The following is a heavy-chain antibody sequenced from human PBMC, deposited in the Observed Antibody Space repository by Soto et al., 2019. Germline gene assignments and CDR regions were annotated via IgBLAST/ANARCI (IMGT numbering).Heavy chain of an antibody. CDR1: GFTFSSYG. D-gene: IGHD6-19*01. V-gene: IGHV3-33*01. CDR2: IWYDGSNK. Sequence: PGGSLRLSCAASGFTFSSYGMHWVRQAPGKGLEWVAVIWYDGSNKYYADSVKGRFTISRDNSKNTLYLQMNSLRAEDTAVYYCARVLIGAPGRPIAVAGTFADWGKGTLVTVDS. CDR3: ARVLIGAPGRPIAVAGTFAD. J-gene: IGHJ4*02.